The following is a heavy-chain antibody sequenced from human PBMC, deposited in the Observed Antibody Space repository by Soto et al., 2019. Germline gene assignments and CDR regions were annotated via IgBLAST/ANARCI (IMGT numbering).Heavy chain of an antibody. J-gene: IGHJ4*02. D-gene: IGHD3-10*01. CDR3: AIGPTYGPFEH. CDR1: EGTFNNYA. Sequence: QVQLVQSGAQVKNPGSSVKVSCKASEGTFNNYAINWVRQAPGQGLEWMGGIIPLLYTPNYAHKFQDKVTLIADESTSTAYMYLSSLISEDTAVYYCAIGPTYGPFEHWGQGTLVTVPS. V-gene: IGHV1-69*01. CDR2: IIPLLYTP.